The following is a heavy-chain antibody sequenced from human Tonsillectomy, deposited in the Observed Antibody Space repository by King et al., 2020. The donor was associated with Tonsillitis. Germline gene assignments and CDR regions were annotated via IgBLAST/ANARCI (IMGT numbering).Heavy chain of an antibody. J-gene: IGHJ5*02. CDR3: ARHGCSSTSCPSSWFDP. CDR2: IDPSDSYT. Sequence: QLVQSGAEVKKPGESLRISCKGSGYSFTSFWISWVRQMPGKGLEWMGRIDPSDSYTNYSPSSQGHVTISADKSITTAYLQWSSLKASDTAMYYCARHGCSSTSCPSSWFDPWGQGTLVTVSS. CDR1: GYSFTSFW. D-gene: IGHD2-2*01. V-gene: IGHV5-10-1*01.